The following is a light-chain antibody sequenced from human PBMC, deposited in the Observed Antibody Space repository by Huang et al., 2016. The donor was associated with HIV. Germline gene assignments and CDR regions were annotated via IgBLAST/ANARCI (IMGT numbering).Light chain of an antibody. V-gene: IGKV3-15*01. CDR3: QEYNNWPPYT. CDR1: HSITTN. CDR2: DAS. J-gene: IGKJ2*01. Sequence: EKVITQSPATLSVSPGERATLSCTASHSITTNLAWYQKKPGQPPRLLIYDASTRATGVPDRFSGSGSGTEFTLTISSLQSEDFAVYYCQEYNNWPPYTFGQGTKVEIE.